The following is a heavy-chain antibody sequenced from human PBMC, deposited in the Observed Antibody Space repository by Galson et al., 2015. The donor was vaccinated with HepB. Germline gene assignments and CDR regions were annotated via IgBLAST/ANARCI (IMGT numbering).Heavy chain of an antibody. CDR2: IKEDGSAN. CDR1: EFILSMYW. V-gene: IGHV3-7*05. J-gene: IGHJ6*02. D-gene: IGHD3-10*01. Sequence: SLRLSCAASEFILSMYWMNWVRQAPGKGLEWVANIKEDGSANNYVDSVKGRFTIARDNAKNSLYLQMNSLRAEDTAVYYCARVKRGEWYSFYYYGMDVWGRGTTVTVSS. CDR3: ARVKRGEWYSFYYYGMDV.